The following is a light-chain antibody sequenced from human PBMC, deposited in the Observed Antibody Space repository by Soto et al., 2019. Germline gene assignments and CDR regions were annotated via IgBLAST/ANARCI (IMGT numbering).Light chain of an antibody. Sequence: EIVLTQSPDTLSLSPGERATLSCRASQTVAKNYLAWYQQKPGQAPRLLIHGASNRATGIPDRISGSGSGTDFTLIISRLEPEDFAVYYCQQYAASPLTFGGGTKVEIK. V-gene: IGKV3-20*01. CDR1: QTVAKNY. CDR2: GAS. CDR3: QQYAASPLT. J-gene: IGKJ4*01.